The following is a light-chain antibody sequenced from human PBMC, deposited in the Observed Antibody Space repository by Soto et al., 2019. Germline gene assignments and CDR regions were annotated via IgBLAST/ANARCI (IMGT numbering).Light chain of an antibody. CDR2: DAS. Sequence: EIVLTQSPATLSLSPGERATLSCRASQSVSSYLAWYQQKPGQAPRLLIYDASNRATCIPARFSGSGSGTDFTLTISSLEPEDSAVYYCQQRSNWPPTFGQGPKLEIK. J-gene: IGKJ2*01. CDR3: QQRSNWPPT. V-gene: IGKV3-11*01. CDR1: QSVSSY.